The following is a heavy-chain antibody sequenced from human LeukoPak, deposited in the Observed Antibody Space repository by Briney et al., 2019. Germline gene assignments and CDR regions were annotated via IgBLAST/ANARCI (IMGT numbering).Heavy chain of an antibody. CDR1: GFTFSSYG. Sequence: PGRSLRLSCAASGFTFSSYGMHWVRQAPGKGLEWVAVIWYDGSNKYYADSVKGRFTISRDNSKNTLYLQMNSLRAEDTAVYYCAREAQLRPALDSWGQGTLVTVSS. CDR2: IWYDGSNK. CDR3: AREAQLRPALDS. V-gene: IGHV3-33*01. J-gene: IGHJ4*02. D-gene: IGHD6-6*01.